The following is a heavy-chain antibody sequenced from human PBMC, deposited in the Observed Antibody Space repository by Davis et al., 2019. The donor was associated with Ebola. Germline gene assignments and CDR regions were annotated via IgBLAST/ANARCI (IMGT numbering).Heavy chain of an antibody. D-gene: IGHD5-24*01. Sequence: KVSCKASGYSFNNYWIGWVRQMPGKGLEWMGIIYPGDSDTRYSPSFQGQVTISADKSISTAYLQWSSLKASDTAIYYCARGTNGYNPGGYFDSWGQGTLVTVSS. J-gene: IGHJ4*02. V-gene: IGHV5-51*01. CDR2: IYPGDSDT. CDR3: ARGTNGYNPGGYFDS. CDR1: GYSFNNYW.